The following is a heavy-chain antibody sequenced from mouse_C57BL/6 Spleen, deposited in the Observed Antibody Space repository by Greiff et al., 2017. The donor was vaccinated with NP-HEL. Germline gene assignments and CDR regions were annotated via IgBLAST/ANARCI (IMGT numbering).Heavy chain of an antibody. J-gene: IGHJ2*01. D-gene: IGHD1-1*01. CDR3: ARKYYDGDFDY. V-gene: IGHV1-64*01. CDR1: GYTFTSYW. CDR2: IHPNSGST. Sequence: QVQLQQSGAELVKPGASVKLSCKASGYTFTSYWMHWVKQRPGQGLEWIGMIHPNSGSTNYNEKFKSKATLTVDKSSSTAYMQLSSLTSEDSAVYYCARKYYDGDFDYWGQGTTLTVSS.